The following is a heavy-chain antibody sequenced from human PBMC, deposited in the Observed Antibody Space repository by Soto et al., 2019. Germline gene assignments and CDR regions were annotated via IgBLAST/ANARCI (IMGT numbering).Heavy chain of an antibody. V-gene: IGHV4-39*01. CDR3: ARQGGGSGYQSNWFDP. CDR1: GGSISSSSYY. CDR2: IYYSGST. Sequence: SETLSLTCTVSGGSISSSSYYWGWIRQPPGKGLEWIGSIYYSGSTYYNPSLKSRVTISVDTSKNQFSLKLSSVTAADTAVYYCARQGGGSGYQSNWFDPSGQVTLVSVSS. J-gene: IGHJ5*02. D-gene: IGHD6-19*01.